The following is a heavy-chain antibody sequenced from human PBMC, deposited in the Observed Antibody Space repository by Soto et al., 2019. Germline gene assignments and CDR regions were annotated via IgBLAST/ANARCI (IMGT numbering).Heavy chain of an antibody. Sequence: GGSLRLSCAASGFTFGTYAMNWVRQAPGKGLEWVSAMSGSGGSTYSADSVKGRFTISRDNSKKALYLQMNSLRAEDTAVYYCAKGRTGTTNHYGMDVWGQGTTVTVSS. V-gene: IGHV3-23*01. CDR3: AKGRTGTTNHYGMDV. D-gene: IGHD1-1*01. CDR2: MSGSGGST. J-gene: IGHJ6*02. CDR1: GFTFGTYA.